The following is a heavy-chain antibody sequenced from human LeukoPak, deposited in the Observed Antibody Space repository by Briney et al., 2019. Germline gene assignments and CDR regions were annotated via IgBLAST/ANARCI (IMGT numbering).Heavy chain of an antibody. CDR1: GGTFSSYA. CDR3: ARDENSSGYPDMYYFDY. D-gene: IGHD3-22*01. CDR2: IIPILGIA. Sequence: AASVKVSCKAPGGTFSSYAISWVRQAPGQGLEWMGRIIPILGIANYAQKFQGRVTITADKSTSTAYMELSSLRSEDTAVYYCARDENSSGYPDMYYFDYWGQGTLVTVSS. V-gene: IGHV1-69*04. J-gene: IGHJ4*02.